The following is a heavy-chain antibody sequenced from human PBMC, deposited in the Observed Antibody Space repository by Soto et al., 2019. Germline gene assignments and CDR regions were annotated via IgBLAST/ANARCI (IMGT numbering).Heavy chain of an antibody. CDR1: GGTFSSYA. CDR2: IIPIFGTA. D-gene: IGHD1-1*01. J-gene: IGHJ5*02. CDR3: ATDQLELGDGWFDP. V-gene: IGHV1-69*13. Sequence: VASVKVSCKASGGTFSSYAISWVRRAPGQGLEWMGGIIPIFGTANYAQKFQGRVTITADESTSTAYTELSSLRSEDTAVYYCATDQLELGDGWFDPWGQGTLVTVSS.